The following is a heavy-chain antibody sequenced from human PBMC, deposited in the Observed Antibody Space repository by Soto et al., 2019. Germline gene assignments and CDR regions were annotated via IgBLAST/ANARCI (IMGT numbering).Heavy chain of an antibody. CDR2: INQNGEKR. CDR3: PRDLSPWNGGAWYAAFEV. Sequence: EVRVVESGGNLVQPGGSLRLACAASEFTFSDYWMTWVRQAPGKGLEWPANINQNGEKRYYVDSVKGRFTISRDNAKNELFLQMESLRAEDTSIYYCPRDLSPWNGGAWYAAFEVWGEGTRVTVSS. J-gene: IGHJ3*01. V-gene: IGHV3-7*01. D-gene: IGHD6-19*01. CDR1: EFTFSDYW.